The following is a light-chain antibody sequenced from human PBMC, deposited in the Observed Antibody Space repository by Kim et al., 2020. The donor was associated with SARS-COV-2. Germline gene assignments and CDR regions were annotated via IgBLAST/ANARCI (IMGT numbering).Light chain of an antibody. Sequence: PGERATLSCRASQSVSSSYLAWDQQKPGQAPRLLIYGASSRATGIPDRFSGSGSGTDFTLTISRLEPEDFAVYYCQQYGSSPRTFGQGTKVEIK. V-gene: IGKV3-20*01. CDR1: QSVSSSY. CDR2: GAS. J-gene: IGKJ1*01. CDR3: QQYGSSPRT.